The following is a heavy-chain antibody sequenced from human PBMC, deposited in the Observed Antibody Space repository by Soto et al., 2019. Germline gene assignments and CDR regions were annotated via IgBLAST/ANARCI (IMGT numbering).Heavy chain of an antibody. V-gene: IGHV4-34*01. CDR3: ARGRRGILPAPHDY. D-gene: IGHD3-16*01. Sequence: SETLSLTCAVYGGSFSGYYWSWIRQPPGKGLEWIGEINHSGSTNYNPSLKSRVTISVDTSKNQFSLKLSPVTAADTAVCYCARGRRGILPAPHDYWGQGTLVTVSS. CDR2: INHSGST. J-gene: IGHJ4*02. CDR1: GGSFSGYY.